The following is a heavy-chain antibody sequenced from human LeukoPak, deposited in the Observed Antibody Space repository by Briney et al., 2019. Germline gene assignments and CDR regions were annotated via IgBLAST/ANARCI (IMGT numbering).Heavy chain of an antibody. CDR1: GFTFSSYA. CDR3: AKSGVLPNWFDP. V-gene: IGHV3-23*01. CDR2: ISGSGGST. D-gene: IGHD4/OR15-4a*01. J-gene: IGHJ5*02. Sequence: GGSLRLSCAASGFTFSSYAMSWVRQAPGKGLEWVSAISGSGGSTYYADSVKGRSTISRDNSKNTLYLQMNSLRAEDTVVYYCAKSGVLPNWFDPWGQGTLVTVSS.